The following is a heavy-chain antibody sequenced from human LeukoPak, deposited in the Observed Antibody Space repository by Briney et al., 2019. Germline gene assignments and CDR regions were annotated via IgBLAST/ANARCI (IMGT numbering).Heavy chain of an antibody. J-gene: IGHJ4*02. V-gene: IGHV3-21*03. D-gene: IGHD2-2*01. CDR1: GFTFSSYT. Sequence: GGSLRLSCAASGFTFSSYTMNWVRQAPGKRLEWVSSIISSGSYIYYADSVKGRFTISRDNAKNSLYLQMNSLRAEDTAVYYCARDFGGYCSSSNCYLGHLDYWGQGTLVTVSS. CDR2: IISSGSYI. CDR3: ARDFGGYCSSSNCYLGHLDY.